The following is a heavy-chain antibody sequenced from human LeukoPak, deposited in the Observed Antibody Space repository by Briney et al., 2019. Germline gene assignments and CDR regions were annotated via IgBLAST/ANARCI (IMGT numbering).Heavy chain of an antibody. CDR1: GFTFSSYG. CDR3: AKEPPDIVVVVAATPSAFDI. Sequence: SGGSLRLSCAASGFTFSSYGMHWVRQAPGKGLEWVAFIRYDGSNKYYADSVKGRFTTSRDNSKNTLYLQMNSLRAEDTAVYYCAKEPPDIVVVVAATPSAFDIWGQGTMVTVSS. CDR2: IRYDGSNK. D-gene: IGHD2-15*01. J-gene: IGHJ3*02. V-gene: IGHV3-30*02.